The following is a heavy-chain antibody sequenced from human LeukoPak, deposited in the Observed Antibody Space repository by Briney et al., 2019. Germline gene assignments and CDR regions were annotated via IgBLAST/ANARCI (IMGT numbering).Heavy chain of an antibody. CDR1: GFTFSNYW. CDR2: INSDGSST. D-gene: IGHD1-26*01. Sequence: PGGSLRLSCAASGFTFSNYWMHWFRQAPGKGLVWVSRINSDGSSTSYADSVKGRFTISRDNAKNTLYLQMNSLRAEDTAVYYCARVSGGSYFGYYYYYMDVWGKGTTVTVSS. CDR3: ARVSGGSYFGYYYYYMDV. V-gene: IGHV3-74*01. J-gene: IGHJ6*03.